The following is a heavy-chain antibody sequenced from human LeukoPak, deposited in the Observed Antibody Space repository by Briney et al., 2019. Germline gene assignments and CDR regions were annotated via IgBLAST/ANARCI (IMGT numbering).Heavy chain of an antibody. J-gene: IGHJ4*02. CDR1: GYSPSTDS. V-gene: IGHV3-21*01. D-gene: IGHD3-22*01. Sequence: GGSLRLSCVASGYSPSTDSVNWVRQAPGKGLEWVSSISTSSTYIYYADSVKGRFTISRDNAKNSLYLQMDSLRAEDTAVYYCCINGRERDYYNISGYFYRLDYWGQGALVTVSS. CDR2: ISTSSTYI. CDR3: CINGRERDYYNISGYFYRLDY.